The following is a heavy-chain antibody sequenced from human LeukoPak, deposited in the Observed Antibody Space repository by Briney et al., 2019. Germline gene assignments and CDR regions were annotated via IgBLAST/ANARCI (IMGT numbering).Heavy chain of an antibody. V-gene: IGHV3-48*01. Sequence: GGSLRLSCAASGFTFSSYSMDWVRRAPGKGLEWVSYISSSSSTIYYADSVKGRFTISRDNAKNSLYLQMNSLRAEDTAVYYCARGTVVIARPNHYSYMDVWGKGTTVTVSS. D-gene: IGHD2-21*01. J-gene: IGHJ6*03. CDR1: GFTFSSYS. CDR2: ISSSSSTI. CDR3: ARGTVVIARPNHYSYMDV.